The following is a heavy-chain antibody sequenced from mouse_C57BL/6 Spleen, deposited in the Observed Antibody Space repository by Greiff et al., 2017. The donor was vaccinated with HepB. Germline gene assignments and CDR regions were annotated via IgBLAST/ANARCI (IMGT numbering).Heavy chain of an antibody. CDR3: ARSYYDYDAWFAY. J-gene: IGHJ3*01. D-gene: IGHD2-4*01. CDR1: GYTFTSYW. CDR2: INPSSGYT. V-gene: IGHV1-7*01. Sequence: VQLQQSGAELAKPGASVKLSCKASGYTFTSYWMHWVKQRPGQGLEWIGYINPSSGYTKYNQKFKDKATLTADKSSSTAYMQLSSLTYEDSAVDYCARSYYDYDAWFAYWGQGTLVTVSA.